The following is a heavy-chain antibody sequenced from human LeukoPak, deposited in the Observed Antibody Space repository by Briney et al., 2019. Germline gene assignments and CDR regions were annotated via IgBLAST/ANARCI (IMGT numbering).Heavy chain of an antibody. Sequence: PSETLSLTCTVSGGSISSYYWSWIRQPPGKGLEWIGYIYYSGSTNYNPSLKSRVTISVDTSKNQFSLKLSSVTAADTAVYYCARHLGSGSYYKAYYYYYGMDVRGQGTTVTVSS. CDR1: GGSISSYY. CDR3: ARHLGSGSYYKAYYYYYGMDV. D-gene: IGHD3-10*01. CDR2: IYYSGST. J-gene: IGHJ6*02. V-gene: IGHV4-59*08.